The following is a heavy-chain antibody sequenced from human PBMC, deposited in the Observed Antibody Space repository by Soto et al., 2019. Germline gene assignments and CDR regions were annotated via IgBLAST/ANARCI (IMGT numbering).Heavy chain of an antibody. Sequence: GGSLRLSCAASGFTFSNAWMNWVRQAPGKGLEWVGRIKSKTDGGTTDYAAPVKGRFTISRDDSKNTLYLQMNSLKTEDTAVYYCTTASPTGYYDILTGYYRASYYFDYWGQGTLVTVSS. CDR2: IKSKTDGGTT. V-gene: IGHV3-15*07. D-gene: IGHD3-9*01. CDR3: TTASPTGYYDILTGYYRASYYFDY. J-gene: IGHJ4*02. CDR1: GFTFSNAW.